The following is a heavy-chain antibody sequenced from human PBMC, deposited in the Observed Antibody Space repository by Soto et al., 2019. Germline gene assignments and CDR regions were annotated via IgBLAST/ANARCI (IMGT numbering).Heavy chain of an antibody. CDR1: GGTVSSYA. CDR3: ARDADAWKGYCSGGSCLSIDY. J-gene: IGHJ4*02. CDR2: IIPIFGTA. Sequence: QVQLVQSGAEVKKPGSSVKVSCKASGGTVSSYAISWVRQAPGQGLEWMGGIIPIFGTANYAQKFQGRVTITADKSTSTAYMELSSLRSEDTAVYYCARDADAWKGYCSGGSCLSIDYWGQGTLVTVSS. V-gene: IGHV1-69*06. D-gene: IGHD2-15*01.